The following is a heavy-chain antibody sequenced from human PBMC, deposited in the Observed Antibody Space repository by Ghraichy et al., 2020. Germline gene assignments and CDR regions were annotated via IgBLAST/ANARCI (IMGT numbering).Heavy chain of an antibody. CDR2: IYYSGST. D-gene: IGHD4-23*01. V-gene: IGHV4-59*01. CDR1: GGSISSYY. J-gene: IGHJ6*01. Sequence: SETLSLTCTVSGGSISSYYWSWIRQPPGKGLEWIGYIYYSGSTNYNPSLKSRVTISVDTSKNQFSLKLSSVTAADTAVYYCARVHHGYGGKVRYYYYGMDVWGQGTTVTVSS. CDR3: ARVHHGYGGKVRYYYYGMDV.